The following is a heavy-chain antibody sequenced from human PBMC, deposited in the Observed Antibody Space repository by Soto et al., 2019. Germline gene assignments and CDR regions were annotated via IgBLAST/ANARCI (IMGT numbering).Heavy chain of an antibody. CDR1: GGSFSSFG. Sequence: SVKVSCKASGGSFSSFGISWVRQAPGQGLEWMGGIIPVFGRPNYAQRFRGRLTITADESTNTVYLELIDLRSEDTAVYYCAREGSGYNLWGQGTQATVS. V-gene: IGHV1-69*13. D-gene: IGHD5-12*01. J-gene: IGHJ1*01. CDR3: AREGSGYNL. CDR2: IIPVFGRP.